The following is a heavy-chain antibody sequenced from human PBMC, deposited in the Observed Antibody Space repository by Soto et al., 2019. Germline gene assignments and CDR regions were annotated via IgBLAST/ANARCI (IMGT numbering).Heavy chain of an antibody. CDR2: VSHSGST. Sequence: SETLSLTCAVSGYSISSGYYWGWIRQPPGRGLEWIGSVSHSGSTYYKPSLKSRVTISVDTSKKQFSLKLTSVTAADTDVYYWARVRDGVTPYKSSDYFAYPGPRSSVTVSS. V-gene: IGHV4-38-2*01. CDR3: ARVRDGVTPYKSSDYFAY. CDR1: GYSISSGYY. D-gene: IGHD1-20*01. J-gene: IGHJ4*02.